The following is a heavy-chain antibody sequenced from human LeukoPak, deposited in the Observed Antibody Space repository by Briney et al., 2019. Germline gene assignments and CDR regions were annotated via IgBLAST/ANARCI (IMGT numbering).Heavy chain of an antibody. V-gene: IGHV1-2*02. D-gene: IGHD6-19*01. CDR3: ARDLRLAVSGTSGFDI. CDR2: INPNSGVT. CDR1: GYTFTDYY. Sequence: ASVKVSCKASGYTFTDYYMHWVRQAPGQGLEWMGWINPNSGVTNYAQKFQVRVTMTGDTPISTVYMELSRLRSDDTAVYYCARDLRLAVSGTSGFDIWGQGTVVTVSS. J-gene: IGHJ3*02.